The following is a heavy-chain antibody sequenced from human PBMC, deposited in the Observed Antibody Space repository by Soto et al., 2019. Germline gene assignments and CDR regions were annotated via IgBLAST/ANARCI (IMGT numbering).Heavy chain of an antibody. Sequence: GASVKVSCKASGYTFTSYGISWVRQAPGQGLEWMGWISAYNGNTNYAQKLQGRVTMTTDTSTSTAYMELRSLRSDDTAVYYCARVSGTPAAGLFFDSWGLGTLVTVSS. D-gene: IGHD6-13*01. CDR2: ISAYNGNT. CDR3: ARVSGTPAAGLFFDS. V-gene: IGHV1-18*01. CDR1: GYTFTSYG. J-gene: IGHJ4*01.